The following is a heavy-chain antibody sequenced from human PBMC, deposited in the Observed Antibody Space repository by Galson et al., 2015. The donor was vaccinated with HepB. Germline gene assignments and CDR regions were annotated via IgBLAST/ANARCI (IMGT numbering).Heavy chain of an antibody. J-gene: IGHJ4*02. D-gene: IGHD3-3*01. CDR1: GYTFTSYY. CDR2: IIPILGIA. CDR3: ASHGDFWSGQLDY. V-gene: IGHV1-69*02. Sequence: SVKVSCKASGYTFTSYYMHWVRQAPGQGLEWMGIIIPILGIANYAQKFQGRVTITADKSTSTAYMELSSLRSEDTAVYYCASHGDFWSGQLDYWGQGTLVTVSS.